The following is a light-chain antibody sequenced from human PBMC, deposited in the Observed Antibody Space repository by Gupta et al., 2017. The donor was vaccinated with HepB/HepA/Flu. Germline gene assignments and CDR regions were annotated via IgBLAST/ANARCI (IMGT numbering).Light chain of an antibody. V-gene: IGKV3-15*01. J-gene: IGKJ1*01. CDR1: QSVSSR. CDR3: QQYINWPPRT. Sequence: EIVITQSPATLSVSPGERATLSCRASQSVSSRLAWYQQKPGQAPRLLIYGASTRATGIPARFSGSGSGTEFTLTISSLQSEDFAVYYCQQYINWPPRTFGQGTKVEVK. CDR2: GAS.